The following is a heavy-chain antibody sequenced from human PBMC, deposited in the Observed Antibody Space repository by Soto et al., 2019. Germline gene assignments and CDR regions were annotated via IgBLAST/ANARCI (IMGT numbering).Heavy chain of an antibody. CDR2: IIPISGTA. CDR3: ARSQGSSTSLEIYYYYYYGMDV. D-gene: IGHD2-2*01. V-gene: IGHV1-69*01. Sequence: QVQLVQSGAEVKKPGSSVKVSCKASGGTFSSYAISWVRQAPGQGLEWMGGIIPISGTANYAQKFQGRVTNTADESTSTAYMELSSLRSEDTAVYYFARSQGSSTSLEIYYYYYYGMDVWGQGTTVTVSS. CDR1: GGTFSSYA. J-gene: IGHJ6*02.